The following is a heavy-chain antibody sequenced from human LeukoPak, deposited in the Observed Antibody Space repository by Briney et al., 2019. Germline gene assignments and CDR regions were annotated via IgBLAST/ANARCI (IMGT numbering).Heavy chain of an antibody. CDR2: INPNSGGT. CDR1: GYTLTGYY. D-gene: IGHD5-18*01. V-gene: IGHV1-2*02. CDR3: ARERIQPKNWFDP. J-gene: IGHJ5*02. Sequence: ASVKVSCKASGYTLTGYYMHWVRQAPGQGLEWMGWINPNSGGTNYAQKFQGRVTMTRDTSISTAYMELSRLRSDDTAVYYCARERIQPKNWFDPWGQGTLVTVSS.